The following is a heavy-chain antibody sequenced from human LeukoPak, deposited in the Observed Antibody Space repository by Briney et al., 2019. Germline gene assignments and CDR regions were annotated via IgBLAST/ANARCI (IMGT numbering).Heavy chain of an antibody. J-gene: IGHJ4*02. CDR3: ARATGSGSLFY. CDR2: IYTSGST. CDR1: GGSISSGSYY. Sequence: SETLSLTCTVSGGSISSGSYYWSWIRQPAGTGLEWIGRIYTSGSTNYNPSLKSRVTISVDTSKNQFSLKLSSVTAADTAVYYCARATGSGSLFYWGQGTLVTVSS. D-gene: IGHD3-10*01. V-gene: IGHV4-61*02.